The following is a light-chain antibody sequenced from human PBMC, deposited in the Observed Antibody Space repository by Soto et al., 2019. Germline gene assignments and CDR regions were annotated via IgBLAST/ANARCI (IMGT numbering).Light chain of an antibody. V-gene: IGKV3-11*01. CDR1: QSVSSY. CDR3: QQRSTFPLT. Sequence: EIVLTQSPATLSLSPGERATLSCRASQSVSSYLAWYQQKPGQAPRLLIYDASNRATGIPARFSGSGSGTDFTLTISSLEPEDFADYYCQQRSTFPLTFGGGTKVEIK. CDR2: DAS. J-gene: IGKJ4*01.